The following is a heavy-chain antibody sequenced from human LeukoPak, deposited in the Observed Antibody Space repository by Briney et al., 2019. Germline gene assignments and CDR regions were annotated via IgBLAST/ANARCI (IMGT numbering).Heavy chain of an antibody. V-gene: IGHV4-34*01. J-gene: IGHJ4*02. CDR2: INHSGST. D-gene: IGHD6-19*01. CDR3: ARYKYSSGWYADYFDY. CDR1: GGSFSGYY. Sequence: SETLSLTCAVYGGSFSGYYWSWIRQPPGKGLEWIGEINHSGSTNYNPSLKSRVTISVDTSKNQFSLKLSSVTAADTAVYYCARYKYSSGWYADYFDYWGQGTLVTVSS.